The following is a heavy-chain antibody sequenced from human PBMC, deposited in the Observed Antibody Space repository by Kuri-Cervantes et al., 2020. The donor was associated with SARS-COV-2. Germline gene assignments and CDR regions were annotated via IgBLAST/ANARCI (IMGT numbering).Heavy chain of an antibody. J-gene: IGHJ5*02. CDR1: GGSISSCGYY. CDR2: IYYSGST. CDR3: ARAVKGRDCGCDCYPLGWFDP. Sequence: SETLSLTCTVSGGSISSCGYYWSWIRQHPGKGLEWIGYIYYSGSTYYNPSLKSRVTISVDTSKNQFSLKLSSVTAADTAVYYCARAVKGRDCGCDCYPLGWFDPWGQGTLVTVSS. V-gene: IGHV4-31*03. D-gene: IGHD2-21*02.